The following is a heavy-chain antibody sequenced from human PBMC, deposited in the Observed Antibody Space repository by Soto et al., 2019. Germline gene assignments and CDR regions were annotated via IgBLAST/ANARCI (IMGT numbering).Heavy chain of an antibody. Sequence: QVQLVQSGAEVKKPGASVKVSCRASGYTFTSHDINWVRQATGQGLEWMGWMNPNSGNTGYAQKFQGRVTMTRNTSISTAYMELSSLRSEDTAVYYCARGPTWAGNVDYWGQGTLVTVSS. J-gene: IGHJ4*02. CDR2: MNPNSGNT. D-gene: IGHD1-1*01. CDR3: ARGPTWAGNVDY. CDR1: GYTFTSHD. V-gene: IGHV1-8*01.